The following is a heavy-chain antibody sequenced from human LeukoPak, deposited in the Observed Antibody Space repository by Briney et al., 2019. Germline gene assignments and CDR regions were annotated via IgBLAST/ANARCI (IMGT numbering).Heavy chain of an antibody. CDR1: GFTFSSYW. D-gene: IGHD3-3*01. CDR3: ARQELEWLLYDYFDY. Sequence: GGSLRLSCAASGFTFSSYWMSWVRQAPGKGLEWVANIKQDGSEKYYADSVKGRFTISRDNAKNSLYLQMNSLRAEDTAVYYCARQELEWLLYDYFDYWGQGTLVTVSS. J-gene: IGHJ4*02. V-gene: IGHV3-7*01. CDR2: IKQDGSEK.